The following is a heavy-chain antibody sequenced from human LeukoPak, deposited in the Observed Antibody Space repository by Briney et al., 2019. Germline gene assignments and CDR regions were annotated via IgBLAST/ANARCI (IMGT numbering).Heavy chain of an antibody. CDR3: ERVRDFSTYYDSSGYYWFDP. D-gene: IGHD3-22*01. V-gene: IGHV4-4*07. J-gene: IGHJ5*02. CDR2: MYTRGSGST. CDR1: GGSISSYQ. Sequence: SETLSLTCTDPGGSISSYQWRWSRQPAGKGLEWIWRMYTRGSGSTNYNPSLKSRVTMSVDTSKNQFSLKLYSVTAADTAMYYCERVRDFSTYYDSSGYYWFDPWGQGTLVTVSS.